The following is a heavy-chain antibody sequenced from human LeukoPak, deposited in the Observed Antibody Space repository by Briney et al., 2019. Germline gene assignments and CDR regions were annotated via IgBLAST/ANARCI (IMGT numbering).Heavy chain of an antibody. CDR3: ARDPRGPAGYDSPARDTFDY. CDR2: IFYDGTIQ. CDR1: GFTFTHYA. Sequence: GGSLRLSCAASGFTFTHYAMHWVRQTPGKGLEWVAVIFYDGTIQYYSDSVRGRLIVSRDNPKNTLYLQMNSLRAEDTAVYYCARDPRGPAGYDSPARDTFDYWGQGTLVTVSS. D-gene: IGHD3-22*01. J-gene: IGHJ4*02. V-gene: IGHV3-30*03.